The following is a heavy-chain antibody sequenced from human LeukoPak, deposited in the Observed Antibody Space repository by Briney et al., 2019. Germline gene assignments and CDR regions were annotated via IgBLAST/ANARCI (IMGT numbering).Heavy chain of an antibody. CDR1: GFSFSNYA. D-gene: IGHD5-12*01. J-gene: IGHJ4*02. V-gene: IGHV3-23*01. Sequence: PGGSLRLSYAASGFSFSNYAMSWVRQAPGKGLEWVSHIIVSSGDTFYADSVKGRFTISRDNSKNTLYLQMNSLRDEETAVYYCAKRGYDYVEMGYFDYWGQGTLVTVSS. CDR3: AKRGYDYVEMGYFDY. CDR2: IIVSSGDT.